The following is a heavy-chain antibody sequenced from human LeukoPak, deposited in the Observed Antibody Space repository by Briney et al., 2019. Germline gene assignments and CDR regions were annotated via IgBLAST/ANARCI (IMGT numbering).Heavy chain of an antibody. CDR1: GFTFNRHN. CDR2: ISSSGDYI. V-gene: IGHV3-21*01. J-gene: IGHJ4*02. D-gene: IGHD2-2*01. Sequence: GGSLRLSCAASGFTFNRHNMNWVRQAPGKGLEWVASISSSGDYIYYADSVKGRFTISRDNAKDSLYLQMNSLRAEDTALYYCVRRQCSPTSCYFGSTFDYWGQGTLVTVSS. CDR3: VRRQCSPTSCYFGSTFDY.